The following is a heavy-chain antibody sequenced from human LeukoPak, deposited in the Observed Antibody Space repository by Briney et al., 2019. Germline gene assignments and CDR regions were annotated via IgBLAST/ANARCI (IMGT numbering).Heavy chain of an antibody. D-gene: IGHD6-13*01. Sequence: SETLSLTCTASVASLAGYYWSWIRQPAGKGLEWIGRIYISDNARYNPSLKRRVTMSIDTSKNQFSLILRSVTAADTAVYYCARDRDIAADGMEGGDAFDIWGPGTLVTVSP. CDR2: IYISDNA. CDR3: ARDRDIAADGMEGGDAFDI. V-gene: IGHV4-4*07. J-gene: IGHJ3*02. CDR1: VASLAGYY.